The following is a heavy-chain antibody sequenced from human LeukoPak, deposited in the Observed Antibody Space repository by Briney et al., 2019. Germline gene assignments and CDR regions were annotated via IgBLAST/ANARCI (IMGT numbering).Heavy chain of an antibody. CDR1: GGSFSGYY. V-gene: IGHV4-34*01. Sequence: SETLSLTCAVYGGSFSGYYWSWIRQPPGKGLEWIGEINHSGSTNYNPSLKSRVTISVDTSKNQFSLKLSSVTAADTAVYYCARVVVNTWFDYWGQGTLVTVSS. J-gene: IGHJ4*02. CDR3: ARVVVNTWFDY. CDR2: INHSGST. D-gene: IGHD2-15*01.